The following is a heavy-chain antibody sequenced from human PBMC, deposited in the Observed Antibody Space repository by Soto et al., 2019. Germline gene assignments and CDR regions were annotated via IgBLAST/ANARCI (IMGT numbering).Heavy chain of an antibody. J-gene: IGHJ3*02. CDR2: IYSGGST. D-gene: IGHD2-15*01. CDR3: AREYCSGGSCYSGAFDI. V-gene: IGHV3-53*04. CDR1: GFTVSSNY. Sequence: GGSLRLSCAASGFTVSSNYMSWVRQAPGKGLEWVSVIYSGGSTYYADSVKGRFTISRHNSKNTLYLQMNSLRAEDTAVYYCAREYCSGGSCYSGAFDIWGQGTMVTVSS.